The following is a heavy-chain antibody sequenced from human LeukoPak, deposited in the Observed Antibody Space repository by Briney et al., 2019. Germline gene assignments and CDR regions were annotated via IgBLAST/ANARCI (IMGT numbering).Heavy chain of an antibody. CDR2: IYNDRTT. V-gene: IGHV4-59*01. Sequence: SETLSLTCTVSGGSISSYYRNWIRHIPGKGLEWIAYIYNDRTTNYNPSLKSRITISEDTSKTQFSLRLGSVTAADTAVYYCARVGGSGVVVPAAADYWGQGTLVTVSS. D-gene: IGHD2-2*01. CDR1: GGSISSYY. CDR3: ARVGGSGVVVPAAADY. J-gene: IGHJ4*02.